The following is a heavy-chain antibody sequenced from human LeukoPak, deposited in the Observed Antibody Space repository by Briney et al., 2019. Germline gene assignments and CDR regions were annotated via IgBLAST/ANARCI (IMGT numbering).Heavy chain of an antibody. J-gene: IGHJ4*02. CDR3: ARSSSGFLDLDN. V-gene: IGHV3-23*01. CDR1: GFTFSSHA. Sequence: QPGGSLRLSCAASGFTFSSHAMNWVRQAPGKGLEWVSAISGGGDYTYYADSVKGRFAISRDNSQNTLYLQMNSLRAEDTAVYHCARSSSGFLDLDNWGQGTLVTVSS. D-gene: IGHD6-19*01. CDR2: ISGGGDYT.